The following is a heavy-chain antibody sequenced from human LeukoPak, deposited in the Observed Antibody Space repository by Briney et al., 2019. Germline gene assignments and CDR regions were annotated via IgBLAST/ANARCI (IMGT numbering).Heavy chain of an antibody. J-gene: IGHJ4*02. CDR2: ISSSSSYI. CDR3: ARDHYYDSSGYDY. CDR1: GFTFSSYS. D-gene: IGHD3-22*01. V-gene: IGHV3-21*01. Sequence: PGGSLSLSCAASGFTFSSYSLNWVRQAPGKGLEWVSSISSSSSYIYYADSVKGRFTISRDNAKNSLYLQMNSLRAEDTAGYYCARDHYYDSSGYDYWGQGTLVTVSS.